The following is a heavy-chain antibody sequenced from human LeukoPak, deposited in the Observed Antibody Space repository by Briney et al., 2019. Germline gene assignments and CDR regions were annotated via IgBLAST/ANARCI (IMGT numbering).Heavy chain of an antibody. CDR3: AKDTATGIAAAGFRDGMDV. CDR1: GFTFGDYA. J-gene: IGHJ6*02. D-gene: IGHD6-13*01. V-gene: IGHV3-9*01. CDR2: ISWNSGSI. Sequence: PGGSLRLSCAASGFTFGDYAMHWVRQAPGKGLEWVSGISWNSGSIGYADSEKGRFTISRDNAKNSLYLQMNSLRAEDTALYYCAKDTATGIAAAGFRDGMDVWGQGTTVTVSS.